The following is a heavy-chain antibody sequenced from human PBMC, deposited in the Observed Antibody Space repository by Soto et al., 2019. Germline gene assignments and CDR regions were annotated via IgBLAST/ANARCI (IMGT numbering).Heavy chain of an antibody. J-gene: IGHJ4*02. D-gene: IGHD6-13*01. Sequence: EVQLVDSGGGLVKPGGSLRLSCAASGLTFSSYTMNWVRQAPGKGLEWVSSVSSSSTYIYYADSVKGRFTISRDNAKNSLYLQMTSLRAEDTAIYYCARGSHSTTWYGGQFDHWGQGTLVTVSS. CDR2: VSSSSTYI. CDR3: ARGSHSTTWYGGQFDH. V-gene: IGHV3-21*01. CDR1: GLTFSSYT.